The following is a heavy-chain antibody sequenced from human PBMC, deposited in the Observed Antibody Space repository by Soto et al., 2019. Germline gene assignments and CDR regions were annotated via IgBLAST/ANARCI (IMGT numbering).Heavy chain of an antibody. CDR2: IIPILGIA. CDR3: AGSSLIAVAGTSFDY. CDR1: GGTFSSYT. J-gene: IGHJ4*02. Sequence: QVQLVHSGAEVKKPGSSVKVSCKASGGTFSSYTISWVRQAPGQGLEWMGRIIPILGIANYAQKFQGRVTITADKSTSTAYMELSSLGSEDTAVYYCAGSSLIAVAGTSFDYWGQGTLVTVSS. D-gene: IGHD6-19*01. V-gene: IGHV1-69*02.